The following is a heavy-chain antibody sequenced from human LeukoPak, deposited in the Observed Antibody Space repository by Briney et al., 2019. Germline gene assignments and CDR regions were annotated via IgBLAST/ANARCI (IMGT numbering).Heavy chain of an antibody. V-gene: IGHV4-39*01. CDR2: IYYSGNT. D-gene: IGHD3/OR15-3a*01. CDR1: GVSISSSNSY. CDR3: ARQTGSGLFILP. Sequence: SETLSLTCTVSGVSISSSNSYWGWIRQPPGKGLGWIGSIYYSGNTYYHASLKSQVSISIDTSKNQFSLRLTSVTAADTAVYYCARQTGSGLFILPGGQGTLVTVSS. J-gene: IGHJ4*02.